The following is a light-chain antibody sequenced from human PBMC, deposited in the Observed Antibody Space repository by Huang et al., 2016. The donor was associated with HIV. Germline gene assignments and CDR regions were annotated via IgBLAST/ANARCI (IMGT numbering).Light chain of an antibody. CDR1: QSVHSK. Sequence: EIVMTQSPATLSLSPGERATLSCRASQSVHSKLAWYQQKPGQAPRRRIYGASTRATGVPGRFSGSGSGTEFTLTISSLQSEDFAVYYCQQYSKWPPNTFGQGTKLESK. CDR3: QQYSKWPPNT. V-gene: IGKV3-15*01. J-gene: IGKJ2*01. CDR2: GAS.